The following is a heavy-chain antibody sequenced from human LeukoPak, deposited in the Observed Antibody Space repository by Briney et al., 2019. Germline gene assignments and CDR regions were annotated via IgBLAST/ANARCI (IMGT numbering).Heavy chain of an antibody. V-gene: IGHV4-30-2*01. CDR3: ARGYYDSSGYYEDWFDP. CDR1: GGSISGGGYS. J-gene: IGHJ5*02. CDR2: IYHSVST. D-gene: IGHD3-22*01. Sequence: PSQTLSLTCAVSGGSISGGGYSWSWIRQPPGKGLESNVYIYHSVSTYYNPSLKSRVTISVDRSKNQLSLKLSSVAAADTAVYYCARGYYDSSGYYEDWFDPWGEGTLGTVSS.